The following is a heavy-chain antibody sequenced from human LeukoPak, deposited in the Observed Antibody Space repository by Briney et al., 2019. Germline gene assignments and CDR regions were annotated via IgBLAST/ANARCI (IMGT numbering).Heavy chain of an antibody. Sequence: PGRSLTPSCAASGFTFSSYAMSWVRQAPGNWLEWVSAISGSGGSTYYAHSVNGPSTISRTNSTNTLYPQMNSLRAEDTAVYYCAKDPSRVFDYWGQGTLVTVSS. V-gene: IGHV3-23*01. J-gene: IGHJ4*02. CDR3: AKDPSRVFDY. D-gene: IGHD3-10*01. CDR2: ISGSGGST. CDR1: GFTFSSYA.